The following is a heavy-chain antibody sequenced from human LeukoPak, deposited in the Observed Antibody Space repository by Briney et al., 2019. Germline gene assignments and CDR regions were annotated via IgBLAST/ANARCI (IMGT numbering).Heavy chain of an antibody. J-gene: IGHJ4*02. CDR3: ARAGGSGSEPLNY. CDR2: IYSGGST. D-gene: IGHD3-10*01. Sequence: PGGSLRLSCAASGFTVSSNYMSWVRQAPGKGLEWVSVIYSGGSTYYAGSVKGRFTISRDNSKNTLYLQMNSLRAEDTAVYYCARAGGSGSEPLNYWGQGTLVTVSS. V-gene: IGHV3-53*01. CDR1: GFTVSSNY.